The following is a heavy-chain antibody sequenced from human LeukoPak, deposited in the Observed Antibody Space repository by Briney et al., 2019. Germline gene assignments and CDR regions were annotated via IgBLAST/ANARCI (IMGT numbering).Heavy chain of an antibody. CDR2: INPNSGGT. D-gene: IGHD3-22*01. Sequence: GASVKVSCKASGYTFTGYYMHWVRQAPGQGLEWMGWINPNSGGTNYAQKFQGRVTMTRDTSISTAYMELSRLRSDDTAVYYCARSPYDSSGYYNSPLFDYWGQGTLVTVSS. CDR1: GYTFTGYY. CDR3: ARSPYDSSGYYNSPLFDY. V-gene: IGHV1-2*02. J-gene: IGHJ4*02.